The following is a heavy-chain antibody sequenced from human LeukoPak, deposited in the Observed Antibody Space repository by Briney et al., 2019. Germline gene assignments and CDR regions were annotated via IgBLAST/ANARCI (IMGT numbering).Heavy chain of an antibody. V-gene: IGHV3-23*01. D-gene: IGHD3-9*01. Sequence: GGSLRLSCAASGFTFIIYAMSWVRQAPGKGLEWVSFISGSGTTTYYTDSVKGRFTISRVNCKNTVYLQMNSLRAEDTAVYYCAKNLNDILTRYSNPFRGKTMVTHPDAFDIWGQGTMVTVSS. J-gene: IGHJ3*02. CDR3: AKNLNDILTRYSNPFRGKTMVTHPDAFDI. CDR2: ISGSGTTT. CDR1: GFTFIIYA.